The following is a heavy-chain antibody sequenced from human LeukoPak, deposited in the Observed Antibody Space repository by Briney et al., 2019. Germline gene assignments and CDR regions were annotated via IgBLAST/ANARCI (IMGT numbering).Heavy chain of an antibody. D-gene: IGHD4-23*01. CDR1: GGSISSYY. V-gene: IGHV4-4*09. J-gene: IGHJ6*03. Sequence: SETLSLTCTVSGGSISSYYWSWIRQPPGKGLEWIGYIYTSGSTNYNPSLKSRVTISVDTSENQFSLKLSSVTAADTAVYYCARTNYGGNYYYYYMDVWGKGTTVTVSS. CDR2: IYTSGST. CDR3: ARTNYGGNYYYYYMDV.